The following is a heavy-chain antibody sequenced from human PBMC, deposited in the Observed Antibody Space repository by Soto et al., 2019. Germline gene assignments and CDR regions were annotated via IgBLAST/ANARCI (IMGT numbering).Heavy chain of an antibody. D-gene: IGHD3-22*01. CDR1: GYSFSYYG. J-gene: IGHJ5*01. Sequence: ASVKVSCKAFGYSFSYYGINWVRQAPGQGLEWMGWSNPYNGHKNYAQKFADRLTMTTDTSTATVSMELRNLKFDDTAVYYCVRDRLRGYDNSGFYSWG. CDR2: SNPYNGHK. V-gene: IGHV1-18*01. CDR3: VRDRLRGYDNSGFYS.